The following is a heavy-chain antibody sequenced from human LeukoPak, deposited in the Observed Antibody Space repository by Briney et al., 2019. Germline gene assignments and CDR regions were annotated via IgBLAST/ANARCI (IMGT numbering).Heavy chain of an antibody. V-gene: IGHV3-30-3*01. CDR2: ISYDGSNK. CDR3: AKARGPRDYYGMDV. CDR1: GFTFSSYA. D-gene: IGHD3-10*01. Sequence: GGSLRLSCAASGFTFSSYAMHWVRQAPGKGLEWVAVISYDGSNKYYADSVKGRFTISRDNSKNTLYLQMNSLRAEDTAVYYCAKARGPRDYYGMDVWGQGTTVTVSS. J-gene: IGHJ6*02.